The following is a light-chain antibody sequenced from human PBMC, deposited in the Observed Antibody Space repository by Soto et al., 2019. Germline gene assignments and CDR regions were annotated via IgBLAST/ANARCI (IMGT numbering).Light chain of an antibody. CDR1: QSLLNSNGNNY. CDR3: VQALRNPST. J-gene: IGKJ1*01. Sequence: DIVMTQFPLSLPVTPGEPASISCTSSQSLLNSNGNNYLDWYLQKPGQSPQLLIHLGSKRASGVTDRFSASGSGTSFTLKISRVEAEDVGVYYCVQALRNPSTFGQGTKVEIK. V-gene: IGKV2-28*01. CDR2: LGS.